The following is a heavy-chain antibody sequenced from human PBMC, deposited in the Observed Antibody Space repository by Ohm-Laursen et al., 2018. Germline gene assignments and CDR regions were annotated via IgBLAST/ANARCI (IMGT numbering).Heavy chain of an antibody. V-gene: IGHV5-51*01. D-gene: IGHD2-15*01. CDR2: IYPGDSDT. CDR1: GYKFTSYW. CDR3: ARSPSGISLWYHFDL. Sequence: GESLKISCKGSGYKFTSYWIAWVRQMPGKGLEWMGIIYPGDSDTKYSPSFQGQVTISADNSLTTAYLQWSSLQASDTAMYYCARSPSGISLWYHFDLWGQGALVTVSS. J-gene: IGHJ4*02.